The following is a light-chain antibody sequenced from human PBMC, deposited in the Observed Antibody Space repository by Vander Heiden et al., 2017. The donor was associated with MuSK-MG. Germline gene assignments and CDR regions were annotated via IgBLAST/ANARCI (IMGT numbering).Light chain of an antibody. CDR1: QSISSY. V-gene: IGKV1-39*01. J-gene: IGKJ4*01. Sequence: DIQMTQSPSSLPASVGDRVTITCRASQSISSYLNWYQQKPGKAPKLLIYAASSLQSGVPSRFSGSGPGTDFTLTISSLQPEDFATYYCQQSYSTPLTFGGGTKVEIK. CDR2: AAS. CDR3: QQSYSTPLT.